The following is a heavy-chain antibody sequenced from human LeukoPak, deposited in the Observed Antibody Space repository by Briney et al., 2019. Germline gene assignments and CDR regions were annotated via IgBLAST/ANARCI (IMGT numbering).Heavy chain of an antibody. J-gene: IGHJ4*02. CDR2: INPNSGGT. CDR1: GYTFTGYY. V-gene: IGHV1-2*02. CDR3: ARGGPTSITMIVVVFDY. D-gene: IGHD3-22*01. Sequence: GASVKVSCKASGYTFTGYYMHWVRQAPGQGLEWMGWINPNSGGTNYAQKFQGRVAMTRDTSISTAYMELSRLRSDDTAVYYCARGGPTSITMIVVVFDYWGQGTLVTVSS.